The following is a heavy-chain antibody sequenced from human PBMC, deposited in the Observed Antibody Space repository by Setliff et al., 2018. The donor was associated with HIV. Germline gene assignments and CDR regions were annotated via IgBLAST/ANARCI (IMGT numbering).Heavy chain of an antibody. D-gene: IGHD3-10*01. CDR1: GGSFNGYS. CDR3: ARGRFHRLHRPYSGSGSLGSQYFDY. CDR2: INHSGST. V-gene: IGHV4-34*01. Sequence: SETLSLTCAVYGGSFNGYSWTWIRQPPGKGLEWIGGINHSGSTNYNPSLESRVTISVDTSKSQFSLRLNSVTATDTALYYCARGRFHRLHRPYSGSGSLGSQYFDYWGQGTLVTVSS. J-gene: IGHJ4*02.